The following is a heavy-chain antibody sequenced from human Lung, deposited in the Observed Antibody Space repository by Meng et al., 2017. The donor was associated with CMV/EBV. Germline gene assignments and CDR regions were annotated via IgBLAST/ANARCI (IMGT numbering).Heavy chain of an antibody. CDR3: AKGGIVWSGWFDP. V-gene: IGHV3-7*01. D-gene: IGHD3-16*01. CDR1: GFTLSRYW. CDR2: IKQDGSEK. J-gene: IGHJ5*02. Sequence: GGSLRLXXVGSGFTLSRYWMNWVRQAPGKGLEWVATIKQDGSEKNYVDSVKGRFTISRDNAKNSLYLQMKSLSAEDTAVYYCAKGGIVWSGWFDPWGQGTQVXVSS.